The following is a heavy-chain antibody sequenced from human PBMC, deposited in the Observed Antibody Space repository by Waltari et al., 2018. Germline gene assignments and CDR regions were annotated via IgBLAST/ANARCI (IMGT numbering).Heavy chain of an antibody. V-gene: IGHV4-38-2*01. CDR1: GYSISSGYY. CDR2: IYHSGST. D-gene: IGHD3-9*01. CDR3: ARGEGDVLTGYYVSLYFDY. Sequence: QVQLQESGPGLVKPSETLSLTGAVSGYSISSGYYWGWLRQPQGKGLEWIGSIYHSGSTYYNPSLKSRVTISVDTSKNQFSLKLSSVTAADTAVYYCARGEGDVLTGYYVSLYFDYWGQGTLVTVSS. J-gene: IGHJ4*02.